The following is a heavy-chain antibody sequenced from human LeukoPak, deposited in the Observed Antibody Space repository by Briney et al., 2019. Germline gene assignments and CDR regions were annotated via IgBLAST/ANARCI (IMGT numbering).Heavy chain of an antibody. CDR1: GFTFSSYA. J-gene: IGHJ5*02. CDR2: ISGSGGST. CDR3: PKSVVRFLEPLGFDP. Sequence: GGSLRLSCAASGFTFSSYAMSWVRQAPGKGLEWVSAISGSGGSTYYADSVKGRFTISRDNSKNTLYLQMNSLRAEDTAVYYCPKSVVRFLEPLGFDPWGQGTLVTVSS. V-gene: IGHV3-23*01. D-gene: IGHD3-3*01.